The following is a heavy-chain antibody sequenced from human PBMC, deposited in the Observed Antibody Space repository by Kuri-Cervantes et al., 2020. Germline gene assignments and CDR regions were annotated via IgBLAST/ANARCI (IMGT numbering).Heavy chain of an antibody. J-gene: IGHJ6*03. Sequence: ASVKVSCKASGYTFTSYYMHWVRQAPGQGLEWMGIINPSGGSTSYAQKFQGRVTMTRDTSTSTVYMELSSLRSEDTAVYYCARDGITYYYGSGSPPPPRYYYMDVWGKGTTVTDSS. CDR3: ARDGITYYYGSGSPPPPRYYYMDV. CDR2: INPSGGST. V-gene: IGHV1-46*01. CDR1: GYTFTSYY. D-gene: IGHD3-10*01.